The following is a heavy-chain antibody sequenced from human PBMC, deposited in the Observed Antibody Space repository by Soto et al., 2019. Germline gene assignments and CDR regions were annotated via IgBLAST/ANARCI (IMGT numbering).Heavy chain of an antibody. V-gene: IGHV3-30*18. Sequence: QVQLVESGGGVVQPGRSLRLSCAASGFTFSNFGMHWLRQAPGKGLEWVAAISSDGSHKHYADSVKGRLTISRDNSENTLFLQMNSQRVEDTAASHCPKGSHLARQELDYWGQGALVTVSS. CDR3: PKGSHLARQELDY. D-gene: IGHD6-6*01. CDR1: GFTFSNFG. CDR2: ISSDGSHK. J-gene: IGHJ4*02.